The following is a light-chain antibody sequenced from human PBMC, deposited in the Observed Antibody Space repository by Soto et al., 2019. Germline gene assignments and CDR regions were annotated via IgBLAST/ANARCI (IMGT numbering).Light chain of an antibody. CDR2: DAS. V-gene: IGKV3-20*01. Sequence: EIVLTQSPGTLSLSPGERATLSCRASQSVSSSYLAWYQQKPGQAPRLLIYDASSRATGIPDRFSGSGSGTDFTLTISRLEPEDFAEFYCQQYGSSPWTFGQGTKVEIK. J-gene: IGKJ1*01. CDR1: QSVSSSY. CDR3: QQYGSSPWT.